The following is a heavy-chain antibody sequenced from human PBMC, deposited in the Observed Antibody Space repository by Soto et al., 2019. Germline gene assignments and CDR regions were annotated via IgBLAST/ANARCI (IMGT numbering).Heavy chain of an antibody. CDR2: ISYDGSNK. CDR3: ARVWAGTFWFDP. Sequence: HPGGSLRLSCAASGFTFSSYAMHWVRQAPGKGLEWVAVISYDGSNKYYADSVKGRFTISRDNSKNTLYLQMNSLRAEDTAVYYCARVWAGTFWFDPWGQGTLVTVSS. J-gene: IGHJ5*02. D-gene: IGHD6-19*01. CDR1: GFTFSSYA. V-gene: IGHV3-30-3*01.